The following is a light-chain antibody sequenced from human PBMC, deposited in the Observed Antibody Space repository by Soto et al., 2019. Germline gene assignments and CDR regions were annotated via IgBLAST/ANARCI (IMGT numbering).Light chain of an antibody. CDR3: QQFGSSPLT. CDR1: QSVSSN. CDR2: GAS. J-gene: IGKJ4*01. Sequence: TQSPSTRWVSPVERATRSCRASQSVSSNLAWYQQKPGQAPRLLIYGASSRATGIPDRFSGSGSGTDFTLTISRLEPEDFAVYYCQQFGSSPLTFGGGTKVDI. V-gene: IGKV3-20*01.